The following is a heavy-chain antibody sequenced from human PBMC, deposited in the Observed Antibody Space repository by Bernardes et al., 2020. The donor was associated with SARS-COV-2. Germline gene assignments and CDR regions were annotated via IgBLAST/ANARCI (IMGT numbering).Heavy chain of an antibody. Sequence: GGSLRPSCAASGIPFSTYSMYWVRQTPGKGLEWVSHIGPTSRDISRADSVKGRFTTSRDDAKNSLYLQMNSLTVEDTAVYYCARRLIVEDRAGLDYWGQGTLVIVSS. D-gene: IGHD2-15*01. CDR3: ARRLIVEDRAGLDY. CDR1: GIPFSTYS. V-gene: IGHV3-21*05. CDR2: IGPTSRDI. J-gene: IGHJ4*02.